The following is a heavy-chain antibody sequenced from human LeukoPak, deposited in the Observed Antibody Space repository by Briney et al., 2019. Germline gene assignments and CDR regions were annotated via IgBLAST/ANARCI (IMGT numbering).Heavy chain of an antibody. Sequence: ASVKVSCKASGYTFTSYYMHWVRQAPGQGLEWMGIINPSGGSTSYAQKFQGRVTMTRDTSTSTVYMELSSLRSEDTAVYYCARDKGALLKGDAFDIWGQGTMVTVSS. CDR2: INPSGGST. J-gene: IGHJ3*02. CDR1: GYTFTSYY. V-gene: IGHV1-46*01. CDR3: ARDKGALLKGDAFDI. D-gene: IGHD1-26*01.